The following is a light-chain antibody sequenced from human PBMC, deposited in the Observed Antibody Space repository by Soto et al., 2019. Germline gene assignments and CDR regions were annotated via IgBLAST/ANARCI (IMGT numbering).Light chain of an antibody. J-gene: IGKJ1*01. CDR1: QTISSW. V-gene: IGKV1-5*03. Sequence: DIQRTQSPSTLSGSVGDRVTLTCRASQTISSWLAWYQQKPGKAPKLLIYKASTLKSGVPSRFSGSGSGTDFTLTISCLQSEDFATYYCQQYYSYPWTFGQGTKVDIK. CDR2: KAS. CDR3: QQYYSYPWT.